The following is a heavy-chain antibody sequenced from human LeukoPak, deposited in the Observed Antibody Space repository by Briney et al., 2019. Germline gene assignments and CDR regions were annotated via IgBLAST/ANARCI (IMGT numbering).Heavy chain of an antibody. CDR1: GFTLSSYE. CDR2: MSSGGNTI. V-gene: IGHV3-48*03. D-gene: IGHD5-18*01. Sequence: GESLSLPCSVSGFTLSSYEMNWVRQAPGKGLAWVSYMSSGGNTIYYADSVKGRFTISRDNAKNSLYLQMNSLRPEDTAVYYCAREGTAMVSFDYWGQGTLVTVSS. J-gene: IGHJ4*02. CDR3: AREGTAMVSFDY.